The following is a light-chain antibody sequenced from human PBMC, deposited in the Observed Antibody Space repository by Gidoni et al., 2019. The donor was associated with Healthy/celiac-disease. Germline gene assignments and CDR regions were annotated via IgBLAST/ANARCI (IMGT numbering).Light chain of an antibody. CDR2: LDS. Sequence: DIVMTQSQRSLPVTHGEPASISCRSSQSLLHSNGSNYLDWYLPKPGRSPQLLIYLDSTRASGVPDRFIGSGSGPDFTLKISSVEAEDVGVYYCMQAPPTPTFGQGTKVEIK. V-gene: IGKV2-28*01. CDR1: QSLLHSNGSNY. J-gene: IGKJ1*01. CDR3: MQAPPTPT.